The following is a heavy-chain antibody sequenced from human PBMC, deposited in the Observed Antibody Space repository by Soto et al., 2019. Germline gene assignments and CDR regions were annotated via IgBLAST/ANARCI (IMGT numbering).Heavy chain of an antibody. CDR1: GYTFTSYY. J-gene: IGHJ6*02. CDR2: INPSGGST. D-gene: IGHD6-6*01. Sequence: QVQLVQSGAEVKKPGASVKVSCKASGYTFTSYYMHWVRQAPGQGLEWMGIINPSGGSTSYAQKFQGRVTMTRDTSTSTVYMELSSLRSEDTAVYYCARARIAARLNLYYYGMDVWGQGTTVTVSS. CDR3: ARARIAARLNLYYYGMDV. V-gene: IGHV1-46*01.